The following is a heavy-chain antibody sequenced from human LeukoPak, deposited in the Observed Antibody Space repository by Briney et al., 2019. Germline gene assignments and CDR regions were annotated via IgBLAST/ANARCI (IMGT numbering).Heavy chain of an antibody. CDR2: LKEDGSEK. J-gene: IGHJ5*02. D-gene: IGHD6-13*01. V-gene: IGHV3-7*01. CDR3: ASGGSWYMS. CDR1: GFTFSNFW. Sequence: PGGSLRLSCAASGFTFSNFWMSWVRQAPGKGLEWVARLKEDGSEKYYVDSVKGRFTISRDNAKNSLYLQMNSLRVEDTAVYYCASGGSWYMSWGQGTLVTVSS.